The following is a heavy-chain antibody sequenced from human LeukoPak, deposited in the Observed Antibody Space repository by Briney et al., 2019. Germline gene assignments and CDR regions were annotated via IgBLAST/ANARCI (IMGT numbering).Heavy chain of an antibody. CDR3: ARGDEVVPAANWNNALDY. Sequence: GWCLTLSCAASGFTLSSYSMNWVRQAPGKGLEWVSSISSSSSYIYYADSVKGRFTISIDNAKNSLYLQMNSLRAEDTAVYYCARGDEVVPAANWNNALDYWGQGTLVTVSS. CDR2: ISSSSSYI. D-gene: IGHD2-2*01. J-gene: IGHJ4*02. V-gene: IGHV3-21*01. CDR1: GFTLSSYS.